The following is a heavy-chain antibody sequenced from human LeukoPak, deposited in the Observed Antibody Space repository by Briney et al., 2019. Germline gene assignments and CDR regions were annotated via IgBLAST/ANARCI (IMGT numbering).Heavy chain of an antibody. CDR3: ARLTYYYGSGSYYNPSNWFDP. J-gene: IGHJ5*02. CDR2: INHSGST. Sequence: SETLSLTCAVYGGSFSGYCWSWIRQPPGKGLEWIGEINHSGSTNYNPSLKSRVTISVDTSKNQFSLKLSSVTAADTAVYYCARLTYYYGSGSYYNPSNWFDPWGQGTLVTVSS. CDR1: GGSFSGYC. D-gene: IGHD3-10*01. V-gene: IGHV4-34*01.